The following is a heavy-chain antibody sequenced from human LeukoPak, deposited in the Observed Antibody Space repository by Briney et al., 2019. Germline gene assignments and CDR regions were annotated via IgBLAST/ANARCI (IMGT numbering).Heavy chain of an antibody. Sequence: GGCLRLSCAASGFTFSSYEMNWVRQAPGKGLEWVSYISSSGSTIYYADSVKGRFTISRDNAKTTLYLQMNSLRAEDTAVYYRATFTERENYHYTANLWGQGTLVIVS. CDR2: ISSSGSTI. V-gene: IGHV3-48*03. CDR1: GFTFSSYE. D-gene: IGHD3-16*02. CDR3: ATFTERENYHYTANL. J-gene: IGHJ4*02.